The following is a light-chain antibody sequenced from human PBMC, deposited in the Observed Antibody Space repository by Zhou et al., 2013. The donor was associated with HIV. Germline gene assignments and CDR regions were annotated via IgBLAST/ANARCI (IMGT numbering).Light chain of an antibody. Sequence: DIQMTQSPSTLSASVGDRVTITCRASQSINDWLAWYQQKPGKAPKLLIYKASSLESGVPSRFSGSGSGTEFTLTISSLQPDDFATYYCQQCLRYPFTFGPGTKVISN. V-gene: IGKV1-5*03. CDR1: QSINDW. CDR2: KAS. CDR3: QQCLRYPFT. J-gene: IGKJ3*01.